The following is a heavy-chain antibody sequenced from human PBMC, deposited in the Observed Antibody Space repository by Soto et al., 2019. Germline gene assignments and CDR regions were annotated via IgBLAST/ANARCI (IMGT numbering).Heavy chain of an antibody. V-gene: IGHV3-11*06. D-gene: IGHD1-26*01. Sequence: PGGSLRLSCAASGFTLSDHYMSWIRQAPGKGLEWVSYIDNSGSYTNYGDSVKGRFTISRDNAKNSLYLQMNSLRAEDTAVYYCARGNVGPTGWFDPWGQGTLVTVSS. J-gene: IGHJ5*02. CDR2: IDNSGSYT. CDR3: ARGNVGPTGWFDP. CDR1: GFTLSDHY.